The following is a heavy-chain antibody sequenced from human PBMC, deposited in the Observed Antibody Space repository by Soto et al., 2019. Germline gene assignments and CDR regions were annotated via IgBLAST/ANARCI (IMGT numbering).Heavy chain of an antibody. CDR2: IYATGTT. CDR3: VRDGTKTLRDWFDP. CDR1: GASISGFY. V-gene: IGHV4-4*07. J-gene: IGHJ5*02. D-gene: IGHD1-1*01. Sequence: XATLSLTCTVSGASISGFYWSWIRKSAGKGLEWIGRIYATGTTDYNPSLKSRVMMSVDTSKKQFSLKLRSVTAADTAVYYCVRDGTKTLRDWFDPWGQGISVTVPS.